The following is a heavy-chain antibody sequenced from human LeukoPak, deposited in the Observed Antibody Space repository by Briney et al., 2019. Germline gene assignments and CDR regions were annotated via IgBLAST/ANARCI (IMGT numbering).Heavy chain of an antibody. D-gene: IGHD6-19*01. J-gene: IGHJ4*02. Sequence: GGSLRLSCAASGFTFNRHAMHWVREAPGKGLEGVAIISDAGSTKEYVDSVKGRCTISRENSENTLFLQMHSMRGEDTAVYYCARGLGGSSGCFDSWGQGILVTVSS. V-gene: IGHV3-30-3*01. CDR3: ARGLGGSSGCFDS. CDR1: GFTFNRHA. CDR2: ISDAGSTK.